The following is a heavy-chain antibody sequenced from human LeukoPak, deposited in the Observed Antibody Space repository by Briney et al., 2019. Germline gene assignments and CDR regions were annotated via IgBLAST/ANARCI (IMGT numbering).Heavy chain of an antibody. CDR3: ARDISAVAGTTFDY. CDR1: GFTFSIYA. J-gene: IGHJ4*02. CDR2: ISYDGNIK. Sequence: PGGSLRLSCSASGFTFSIYAMHWVRQAPGKGLEWVAAISYDGNIKYYADSVKGRFTISRDNSKNTLDLQMNSLRTEDTAVYYCARDISAVAGTTFDYWGQGTLVTVSS. V-gene: IGHV3-30*04. D-gene: IGHD6-19*01.